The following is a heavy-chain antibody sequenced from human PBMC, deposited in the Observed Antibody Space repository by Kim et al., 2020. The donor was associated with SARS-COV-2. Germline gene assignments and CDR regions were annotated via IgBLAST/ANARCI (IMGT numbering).Heavy chain of an antibody. D-gene: IGHD1-1*01. J-gene: IGHJ3*02. V-gene: IGHV3-23*01. CDR3: ARQRGYDFDM. Sequence: GGSLRLSCAASGFTFSSYAMSCVRQAPGKGLEWVSSVTGTGSKTYYADSVRGRFTISRDNSKNALYVQMNSLRAEDTALYYCARQRGYDFDMWGQGTMVT. CDR1: GFTFSSYA. CDR2: VTGTGSKT.